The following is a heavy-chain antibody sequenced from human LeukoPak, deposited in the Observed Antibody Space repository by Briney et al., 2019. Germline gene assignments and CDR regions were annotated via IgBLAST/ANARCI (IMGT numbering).Heavy chain of an antibody. D-gene: IGHD1-1*01. Sequence: GGSLRLSCAASGLTVSSNCMSWVRQAPGKGLEWVSFIYSGGNTYYADSVKGRFTISRDNSKNTVHLQMNSLRAEDTAVYYCARELTGTPYGLDYWGQGTLVTVSS. CDR3: ARELTGTPYGLDY. CDR1: GLTVSSNC. V-gene: IGHV3-53*05. CDR2: IYSGGNT. J-gene: IGHJ4*02.